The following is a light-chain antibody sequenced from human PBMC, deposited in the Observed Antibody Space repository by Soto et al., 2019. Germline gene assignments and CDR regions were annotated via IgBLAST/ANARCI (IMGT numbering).Light chain of an antibody. J-gene: IGKJ1*01. CDR2: AAS. CDR3: QQYNSYWT. CDR1: RSISSW. V-gene: IGKV1-5*01. Sequence: DIQMPHFPSTISASLVDRVTLTFRASRSISSWLAWYQQKPGKAPNLLIYAASSLETGVPSRFSGSGSGTEFTLTISSLQPDEFATYYCQQYNSYWTFGQGTKVDIK.